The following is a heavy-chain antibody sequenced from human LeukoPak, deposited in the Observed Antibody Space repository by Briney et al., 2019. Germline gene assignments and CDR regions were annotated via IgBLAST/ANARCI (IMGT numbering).Heavy chain of an antibody. CDR1: GFTFSGYG. CDR2: IRYDGTNK. V-gene: IGHV3-30*02. CDR3: AKGYSSSWSYPLDAFDI. D-gene: IGHD6-13*01. Sequence: GGSLRLSCAGSGFTFSGYGMHWVRQAPGKELEWVAFIRYDGTNKYYADSVKGRFTISRDNSKNTLYLQMNSLRAEDTALYYCAKGYSSSWSYPLDAFDIWGQGTMVTVSS. J-gene: IGHJ3*02.